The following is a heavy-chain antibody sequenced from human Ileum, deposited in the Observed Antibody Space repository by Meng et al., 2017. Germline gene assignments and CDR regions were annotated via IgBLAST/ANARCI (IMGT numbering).Heavy chain of an antibody. CDR2: IYSGGST. Sequence: EVERVETGGGLIQPGGSLRLSCAASGFTVSSNYMSWVRQAPGKVLEWVSVIYSGGSTYYADSVKGRFTISRDNSRNTLYLQMNSLRADDTAVYYCVREQYESRGHWGQGTLVTVSS. CDR1: GFTVSSNY. V-gene: IGHV3-53*02. J-gene: IGHJ4*02. D-gene: IGHD3-22*01. CDR3: VREQYESRGH.